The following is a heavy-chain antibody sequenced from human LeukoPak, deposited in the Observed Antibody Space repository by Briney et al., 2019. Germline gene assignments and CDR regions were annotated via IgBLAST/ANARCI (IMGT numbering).Heavy chain of an antibody. CDR2: IYSGGST. Sequence: PGGSLRLSCAASGFTVSSNYMSWVRQAPGKGLEWVSVIYSGGSTYYVDSVKGRFTISRDNSKNTLYLQMNSLRAEDTAVYYCARDDYGDYFFDYWGQGTLVTVSS. D-gene: IGHD4-17*01. V-gene: IGHV3-66*01. CDR3: ARDDYGDYFFDY. CDR1: GFTVSSNY. J-gene: IGHJ4*02.